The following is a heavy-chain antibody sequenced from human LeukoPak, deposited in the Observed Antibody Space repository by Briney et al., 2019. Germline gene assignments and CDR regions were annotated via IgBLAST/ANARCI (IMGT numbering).Heavy chain of an antibody. CDR2: IYSGGST. CDR1: GFTFSTFA. J-gene: IGHJ6*03. D-gene: IGHD4-23*01. V-gene: IGHV3-53*01. CDR3: ARVEYGGNSYYYYYYMDV. Sequence: GGSLRLSCEASGFTFSTFAMIWVRQPPGKGLEWVSVIYSGGSTYYADSVKGRFTISRDNSKNTLYLQMNSLRAEDTAVYYCARVEYGGNSYYYYYYMDVWGKGTTVTISS.